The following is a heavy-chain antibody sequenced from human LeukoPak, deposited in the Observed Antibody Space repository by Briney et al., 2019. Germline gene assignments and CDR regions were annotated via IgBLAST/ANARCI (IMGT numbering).Heavy chain of an antibody. CDR3: VRGGYRGFDYEY. V-gene: IGHV3-21*01. D-gene: IGHD5-12*01. J-gene: IGHJ4*02. CDR1: GFTCSTYS. Sequence: PGGSLRLSGAASGFTCSTYSMNWLRLAPGKGLEWVSSISPDSNYKYYVDSVKGRFTISRDNAKSSLYLQMNSLRAEDTAVYYCVRGGYRGFDYEYWGQGTLVTVSS. CDR2: ISPDSNYK.